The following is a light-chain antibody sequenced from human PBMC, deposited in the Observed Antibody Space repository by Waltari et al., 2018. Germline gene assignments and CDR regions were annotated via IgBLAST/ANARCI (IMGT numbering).Light chain of an antibody. Sequence: QSALTQPASVPGSPGQSIPIPCTGTSSHFVCYHPFPWYQQHPGKGPNLILSEVNKRPSGVSNRVSGSKSGNTASLTISGLQTEDEADYYCSSYTGRVYVFGTGTKVTVL. CDR3: SSYTGRVYV. J-gene: IGLJ1*01. CDR1: SSHFVCYHP. CDR2: EVN. V-gene: IGLV2-14*02.